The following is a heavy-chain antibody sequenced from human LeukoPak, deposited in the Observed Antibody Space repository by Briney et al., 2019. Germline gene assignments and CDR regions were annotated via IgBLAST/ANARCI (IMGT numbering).Heavy chain of an antibody. CDR3: ARWGVSFGGRNYLDY. CDR2: IYYSGSA. CDR1: GGSMNNYY. D-gene: IGHD3-16*01. V-gene: IGHV4-59*01. J-gene: IGHJ4*02. Sequence: SETLSLTCTVSGGSMNNYYWSWMWQPPGKGLEYIADIYYSGSANYNSDLKSRVSISVDTSKNQFSLTMNSVTAAYTAVFYCARWGVSFGGRNYLDYWGQGKLVTVSS.